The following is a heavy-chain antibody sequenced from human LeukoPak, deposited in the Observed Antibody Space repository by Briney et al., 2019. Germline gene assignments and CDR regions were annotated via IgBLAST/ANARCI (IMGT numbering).Heavy chain of an antibody. CDR1: EFTFSSYA. Sequence: PGGSLRLSCVASEFTFSSYAMNWVRQAPGKGLEWVSSISSSRSYIYYADSVKGRFTISRDNAKNSLYLQMNSLRAEDTAVYYCARDAFDIWGQGTMVTVSS. J-gene: IGHJ3*02. CDR2: ISSSRSYI. CDR3: ARDAFDI. V-gene: IGHV3-21*01.